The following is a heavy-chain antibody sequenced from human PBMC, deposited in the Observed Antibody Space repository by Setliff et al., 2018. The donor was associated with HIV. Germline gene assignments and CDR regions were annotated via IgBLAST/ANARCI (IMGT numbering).Heavy chain of an antibody. D-gene: IGHD2-15*01. CDR2: ISTSSSFV. Sequence: LSLSCAASGFTFSTYTMHWVRQAPGKGLEWVSSISTSSSFVYYAASVKGRFTISRDDAKNSLYLQMNSLRAEDTAVYYRAGGYCSGGSCYPRDYWGPGTLVTVSS. J-gene: IGHJ4*02. CDR3: AGGYCSGGSCYPRDY. V-gene: IGHV3-21*01. CDR1: GFTFSTYT.